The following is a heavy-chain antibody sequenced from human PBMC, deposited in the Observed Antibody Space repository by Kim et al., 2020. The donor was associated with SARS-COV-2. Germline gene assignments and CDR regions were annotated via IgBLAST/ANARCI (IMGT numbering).Heavy chain of an antibody. V-gene: IGHV1-2*06. Sequence: ASVKVSCKASGYTFTGYYMHWVRQAPGQGLEWMGRINPNSGGTNYAQKFQGRVTMTRDTSISTAYMELSRLRSDDTAVYYCASVPQYYDILTGYRLGWGQGTLVTVSS. CDR2: INPNSGGT. J-gene: IGHJ4*02. CDR3: ASVPQYYDILTGYRLG. D-gene: IGHD3-9*01. CDR1: GYTFTGYY.